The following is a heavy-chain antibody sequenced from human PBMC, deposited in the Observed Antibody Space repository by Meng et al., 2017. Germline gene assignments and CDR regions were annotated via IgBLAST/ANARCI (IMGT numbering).Heavy chain of an antibody. Sequence: GQLVQSGAEVKKPGASVKVSCNASAHTLSSDGFAWVRQAPGQGLEWMGWSNAYNGYTDYAQKFLGRVTLTTDTSTNTGYMELRSLTSDDTAVYYCATRGNPYLDCWGQGTLVTVSS. CDR3: ATRGNPYLDC. CDR1: AHTLSSDG. V-gene: IGHV1-18*01. J-gene: IGHJ4*02. CDR2: SNAYNGYT.